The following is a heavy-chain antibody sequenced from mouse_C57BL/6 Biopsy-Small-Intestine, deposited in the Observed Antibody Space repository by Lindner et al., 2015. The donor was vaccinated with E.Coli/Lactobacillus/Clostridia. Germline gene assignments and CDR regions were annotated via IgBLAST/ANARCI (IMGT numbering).Heavy chain of an antibody. CDR1: GYTFTDYN. CDR2: INPNNGGT. CDR3: VRRGAMDY. Sequence: VQLQESGPELVRPGTSVKIPCKASGYTFTDYNMDWVKGSHGESLEWIGDINPNNGGTVYNQKFKGKATLTVDKSSSTAYVELRSVTSEDIGVYYCVRRGAMDYWGQGTSVTVSS. J-gene: IGHJ4*01. V-gene: IGHV1-18*01.